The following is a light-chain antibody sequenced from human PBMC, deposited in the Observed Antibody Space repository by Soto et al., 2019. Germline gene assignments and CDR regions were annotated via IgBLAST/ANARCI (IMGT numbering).Light chain of an antibody. Sequence: QSALTQPRSVSGSPGQSVTISCTGTSSDVGAYNYVAWYQQHPGKAPKLMIYEVSNRPSGVSNRFSGSKSGNTASLTISGLQAEDEADYYCSSYTKSTSAVFGGGTKVTVL. CDR3: SSYTKSTSAV. CDR2: EVS. CDR1: SSDVGAYNY. J-gene: IGLJ3*02. V-gene: IGLV2-14*01.